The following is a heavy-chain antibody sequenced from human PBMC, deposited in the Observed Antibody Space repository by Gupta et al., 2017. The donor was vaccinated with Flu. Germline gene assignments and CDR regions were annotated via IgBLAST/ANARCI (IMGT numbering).Heavy chain of an antibody. V-gene: IGHV5-51*03. CDR3: ATTNWGGSDNFDG. J-gene: IGHJ3*01. CDR1: AYSFTSAW. CDR2: IYPGDSDT. Sequence: EVPLVQSGAEVRKPGTSLQISCKRSAYSFTSAWIGSVRQMPGKGLEWMGIIYPGDSDTRYSPSFQSQVTISVDKSISTSYLQWSGLKASDTAMYYGATTNWGGSDNFDGWGQGTMGTVSS. D-gene: IGHD3-16*01.